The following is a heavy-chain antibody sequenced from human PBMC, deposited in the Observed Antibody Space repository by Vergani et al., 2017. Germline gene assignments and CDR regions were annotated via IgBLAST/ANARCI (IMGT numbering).Heavy chain of an antibody. CDR2: IYYSGST. D-gene: IGHD3-16*01. Sequence: QVQLQESGPGLVKPSETLSLTCPVSGGSISSYYWSWIRRPPGKGLEWIWYIYYSGSTNYNPSLKSRVTISVDTSKNQFSLKLSSVTAADTAVYYCARVGVTFGGHGMDVWGQGTTVTVSS. CDR1: GGSISSYY. CDR3: ARVGVTFGGHGMDV. V-gene: IGHV4-59*01. J-gene: IGHJ6*02.